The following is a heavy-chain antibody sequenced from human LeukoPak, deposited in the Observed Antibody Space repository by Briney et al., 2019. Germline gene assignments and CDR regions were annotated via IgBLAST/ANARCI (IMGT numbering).Heavy chain of an antibody. CDR3: ARETEVPGGRSWDF. V-gene: IGHV4-4*07. J-gene: IGHJ4*02. Sequence: SVTLSLICTVSGGSISSFYGPWMRQPAGKGLVCIGRIHTSGSTNHNPSLKSRVTMSVDTSNNQFSLKLSSVTAADTAVYYCARETEVPGGRSWDFWGQGTLVTVSS. D-gene: IGHD1-1*01. CDR1: GGSISSFY. CDR2: IHTSGST.